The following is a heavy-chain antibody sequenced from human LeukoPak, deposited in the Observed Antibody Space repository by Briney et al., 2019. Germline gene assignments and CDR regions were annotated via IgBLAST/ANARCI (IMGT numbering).Heavy chain of an antibody. CDR2: ISGSGGST. CDR3: AKDVGYYDSSGYYYGLD. V-gene: IGHV3-23*01. CDR1: GFTFSSYA. D-gene: IGHD3-22*01. J-gene: IGHJ4*02. Sequence: GGSLRLSCAASGFTFSSYAMSWVRQAPGKGLEWVSAISGSGGSTYYADSVKGRFTISRDNSKNTLYLQMNSLRAEDTAVYYCAKDVGYYDSSGYYYGLDWGQGTLVTVSS.